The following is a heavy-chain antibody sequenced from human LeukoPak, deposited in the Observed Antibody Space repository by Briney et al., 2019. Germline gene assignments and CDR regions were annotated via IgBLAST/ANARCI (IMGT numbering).Heavy chain of an antibody. Sequence: GGSLRVSCVASGFNFDIHALNWVRQAPGRGLEWVSGISGRSGRTYYADSVKGRFNISRNNSKSTLYLQMNNLRVEDTAVYYCAKDQSHSSGYYVPPQPGNWFDSWGQGTLVAVSS. CDR1: GFNFDIHA. CDR2: ISGRSGRT. V-gene: IGHV3-23*01. CDR3: AKDQSHSSGYYVPPQPGNWFDS. J-gene: IGHJ5*01. D-gene: IGHD6-19*01.